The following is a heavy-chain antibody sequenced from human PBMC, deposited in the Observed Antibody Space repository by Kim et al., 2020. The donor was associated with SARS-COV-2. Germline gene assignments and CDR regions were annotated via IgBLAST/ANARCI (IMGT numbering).Heavy chain of an antibody. V-gene: IGHV3-9*01. D-gene: IGHD3-3*01. CDR2: ISWNSGSI. CDR1: GFTFGDYD. Sequence: GGSLRLSCAASGFTFGDYDMHWVRQAPGKGLEWVSGISWNSGSIGYADSVKGRFTISRDNAKNSLYLQMNSLRAEDTALYYCAKDRREWLSYYYYYYMDVWGKGTTVTVSS. J-gene: IGHJ6*03. CDR3: AKDRREWLSYYYYYYMDV.